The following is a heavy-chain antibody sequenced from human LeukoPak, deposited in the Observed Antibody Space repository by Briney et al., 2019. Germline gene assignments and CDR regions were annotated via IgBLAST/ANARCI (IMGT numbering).Heavy chain of an antibody. J-gene: IGHJ6*02. D-gene: IGHD1-26*01. Sequence: GGSLRLSCAASGFTFNRYAMNWVRQAPGKGLEWVSAISGSGDNIYYADSAKGRFTMSRDNSKNTLYLQMNSLRAEDAAVYYCAMLNSGSHSYNGMDVWGQGTTVTVSS. CDR3: AMLNSGSHSYNGMDV. CDR2: ISGSGDNI. V-gene: IGHV3-23*01. CDR1: GFTFNRYA.